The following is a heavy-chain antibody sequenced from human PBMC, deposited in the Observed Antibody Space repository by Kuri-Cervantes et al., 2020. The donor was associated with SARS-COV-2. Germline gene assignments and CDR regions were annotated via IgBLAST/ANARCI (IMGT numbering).Heavy chain of an antibody. J-gene: IGHJ4*02. CDR2: IRSKANSYAT. D-gene: IGHD6-13*01. CDR3: VGGQAAGPRGFGY. V-gene: IGHV3-73*01. CDR1: GFTFSGSV. Sequence: GGSLRLSCAASGFTFSGSVMHWVRQASGQGLEWVGRIRSKANSYATAYAASVKGRFTISRDDSKNTAYLQMNSLKTEDTAVYYCVGGQAAGPRGFGYWGQGTLVTVSS.